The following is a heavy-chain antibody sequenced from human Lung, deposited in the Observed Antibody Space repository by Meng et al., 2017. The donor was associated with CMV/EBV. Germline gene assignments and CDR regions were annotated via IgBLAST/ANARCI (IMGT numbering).Heavy chain of an antibody. Sequence: GGSLRLSCAASGFTFSTYAMHWVRQAPGKGLEWVAVISYDGSNKYYADSVKGRFTISRDNSKNTLYLQMNSLRAEDTAVYYCARSREPVVPAAFDYWGQGTLVXVSS. D-gene: IGHD2-2*01. V-gene: IGHV3-30*04. CDR3: ARSREPVVPAAFDY. CDR1: GFTFSTYA. CDR2: ISYDGSNK. J-gene: IGHJ4*02.